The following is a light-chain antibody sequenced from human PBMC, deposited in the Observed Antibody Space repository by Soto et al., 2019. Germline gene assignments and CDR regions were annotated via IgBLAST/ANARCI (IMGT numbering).Light chain of an antibody. CDR3: QQRSNWPPIT. Sequence: EIVLTQSPVTLSLSPGERATLSCRASQSVRTYLAWYQQKPGQAPRILIYDASNRATGIPARFSGSGSGTDFTLTISSLEPEDFAVYYCQQRSNWPPITFGQGTRLEIK. J-gene: IGKJ5*01. V-gene: IGKV3-11*01. CDR2: DAS. CDR1: QSVRTY.